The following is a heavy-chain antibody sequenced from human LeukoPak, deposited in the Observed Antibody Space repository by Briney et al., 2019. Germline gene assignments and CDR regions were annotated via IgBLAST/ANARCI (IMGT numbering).Heavy chain of an antibody. Sequence: GGSLRLSCAASGFTFTTYDMHWVRQAPGKGLEWVSAIGTTGDTYYPGSVTGRFTISRENAKNSLYLQMNSLRAGDTAVYYCARDRGGGHMDVWGKGTTVTISS. CDR1: GFTFTTYD. D-gene: IGHD2-15*01. CDR2: IGTTGDT. J-gene: IGHJ6*03. V-gene: IGHV3-13*01. CDR3: ARDRGGGHMDV.